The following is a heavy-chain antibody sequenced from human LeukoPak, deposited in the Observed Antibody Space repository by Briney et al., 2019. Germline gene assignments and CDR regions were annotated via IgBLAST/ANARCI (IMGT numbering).Heavy chain of an antibody. J-gene: IGHJ2*01. CDR1: GFTFSSFS. D-gene: IGHD3-16*01. Sequence: GKSLRLSCAVSGFTFSSFSCHWVRQAPGKGLEWVAAISTDGSYKYHGDSVKGRFTISRDNPMNTLYLQMNGLRPDDTAVYYCARSLIPGRWYFDLWGRGTLVTVSS. CDR2: ISTDGSYK. V-gene: IGHV3-30*04. CDR3: ARSLIPGRWYFDL.